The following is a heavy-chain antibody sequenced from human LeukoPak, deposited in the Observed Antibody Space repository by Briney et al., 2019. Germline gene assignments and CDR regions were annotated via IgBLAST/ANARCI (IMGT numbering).Heavy chain of an antibody. CDR2: ISYDGSNK. Sequence: AGGSLRLSCAASGFTFSSYAMHWVRQAPGKGLEWVAVISYDGSNKYYADSVKGRFTISRDNAKNSLYLQMNSLRAEDTAVYYCARGSRAGVVERDAFDIWGQGTMVTVSS. CDR3: ARGSRAGVVERDAFDI. D-gene: IGHD3-3*01. V-gene: IGHV3-30*04. J-gene: IGHJ3*02. CDR1: GFTFSSYA.